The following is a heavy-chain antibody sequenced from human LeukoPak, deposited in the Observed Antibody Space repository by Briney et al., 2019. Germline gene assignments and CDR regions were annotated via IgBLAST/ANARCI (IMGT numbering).Heavy chain of an antibody. D-gene: IGHD6-19*01. CDR2: INHSGST. J-gene: IGHJ4*02. CDR1: GGSFSGYY. V-gene: IGHV4-34*01. Sequence: PSETLSLTCAVYGGSFSGYYWSWIRQPPGKGLEWIGEINHSGSTNYNPSLKSRVTISLDTFKNQISLKLTSVTGADTAVYYCAGERGEEYSSGWYKTNYFYNWGQGIRVTVSS. CDR3: AGERGEEYSSGWYKTNYFYN.